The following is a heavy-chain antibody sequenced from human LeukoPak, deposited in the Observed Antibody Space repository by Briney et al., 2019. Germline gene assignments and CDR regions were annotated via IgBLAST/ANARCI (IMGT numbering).Heavy chain of an antibody. CDR3: ARGLQATVGPGS. J-gene: IGHJ5*02. Sequence: GGSLRLSYAASGFTFSSYAMSWVRQAPQKGLEWVANINQYGSEKYYVDSVKGRFTISRDNAKNSLYLQMNSLRAEDTAVYYCARGLQATVGPGSWGQGTLVTVSS. CDR1: GFTFSSYA. D-gene: IGHD3-10*01. CDR2: INQYGSEK. V-gene: IGHV3-7*01.